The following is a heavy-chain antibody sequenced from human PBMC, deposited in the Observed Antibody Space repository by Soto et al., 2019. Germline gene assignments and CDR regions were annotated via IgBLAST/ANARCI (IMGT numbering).Heavy chain of an antibody. Sequence: QVQLVQSGAEVKKPGSSVKVSCKASGGTFSSYTISWVRQAPGQGLEWMGRIIPILGIANYAQKFQGRVTITADKSTSTAYMELSSLRSEDTAVYYCARAGIGAYCSSTSCYAFDIWGEGTMVTVSS. V-gene: IGHV1-69*02. CDR2: IIPILGIA. D-gene: IGHD2-2*01. J-gene: IGHJ3*02. CDR1: GGTFSSYT. CDR3: ARAGIGAYCSSTSCYAFDI.